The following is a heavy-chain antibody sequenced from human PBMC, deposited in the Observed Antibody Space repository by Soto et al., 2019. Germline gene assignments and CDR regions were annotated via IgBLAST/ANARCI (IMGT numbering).Heavy chain of an antibody. V-gene: IGHV1-2*02. Sequence: ASVKVSCKASGYTFTGYYMHWVRQAPGQGLEWMGWINPNSGGTNYAQKFQDRVTMTRDTSISTVYMELSSLKSDDTAVFYCARAAGSDHFYFYYYGLDVWGQGTTVTVSS. J-gene: IGHJ6*02. CDR3: ARAAGSDHFYFYYYGLDV. CDR1: GYTFTGYY. CDR2: INPNSGGT.